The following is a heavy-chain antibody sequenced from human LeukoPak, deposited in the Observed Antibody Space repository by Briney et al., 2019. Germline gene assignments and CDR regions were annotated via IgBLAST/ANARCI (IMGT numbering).Heavy chain of an antibody. D-gene: IGHD6-6*01. CDR2: INHSGST. V-gene: IGHV4-34*01. J-gene: IGHJ5*02. CDR3: ARGRIAARPEAWFDP. CDR1: GGSFSGYY. Sequence: SETLSLTCAVYGGSFSGYYWSWIRQPPGKVLEWIGEINHSGSTNYNPSLKSRVTISVDTSKNQFSLKLSSVTAADTAVYYCARGRIAARPEAWFDPWGQGTLVTVSS.